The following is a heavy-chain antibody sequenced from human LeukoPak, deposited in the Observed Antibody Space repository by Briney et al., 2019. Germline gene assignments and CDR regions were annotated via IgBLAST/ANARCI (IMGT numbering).Heavy chain of an antibody. CDR1: GGSFSGYY. J-gene: IGHJ4*02. V-gene: IGHV4-34*01. D-gene: IGHD3-22*01. Sequence: SETLSLTCAVYGGSFSGYYWSWIRQPPGKGLEWIGEINHSGSTNYNPSLKSRVTISVDTSKNQFSLKLSSVTAADTAVYYCASVTYDSSGSPSGFDYWGQGTLVTVPS. CDR2: INHSGST. CDR3: ASVTYDSSGSPSGFDY.